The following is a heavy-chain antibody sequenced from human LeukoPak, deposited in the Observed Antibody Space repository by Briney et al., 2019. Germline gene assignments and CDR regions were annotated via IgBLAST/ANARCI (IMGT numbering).Heavy chain of an antibody. J-gene: IGHJ4*02. CDR3: ARSPPGRTNWNYYDY. CDR2: ICPIGVYT. CDR1: GFTFSDYV. D-gene: IGHD1-1*01. V-gene: IGHV3-64*01. Sequence: GGSLRLSCAASGFTFSDYVMHWVRRAPGEGLEFVSVICPIGVYTYYANSVKGSFTISRANSKITVSLQMGSLRDEDMVVYYCARSPPGRTNWNYYDYWGRGTLVTVSS.